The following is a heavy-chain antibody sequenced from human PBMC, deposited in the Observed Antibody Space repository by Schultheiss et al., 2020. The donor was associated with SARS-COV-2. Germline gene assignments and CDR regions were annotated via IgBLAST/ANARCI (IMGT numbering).Heavy chain of an antibody. CDR1: GFTFSSYA. CDR2: IWYDGSNK. J-gene: IGHJ6*02. D-gene: IGHD4-23*01. V-gene: IGHV3-33*03. CDR3: AHLVQTPTVANSMDV. Sequence: GGSLRLSCAASGFTFSSYAMSWVRQAPGKGLEWVAVIWYDGSNKYYVDSVKGRFTISRDNAKNSLYLQMNSLRAEDTAVYYCAHLVQTPTVANSMDVWGQGTTVTVSS.